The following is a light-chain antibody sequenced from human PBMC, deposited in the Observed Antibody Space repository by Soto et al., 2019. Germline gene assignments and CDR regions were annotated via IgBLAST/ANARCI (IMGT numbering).Light chain of an antibody. CDR3: QQSYSTPIT. CDR2: AAS. V-gene: IGKV1-39*01. CDR1: QRINNY. Sequence: DIQMTQSPSSLSASVGDRVTITCRASQRINNYLNWYQQKPGKAPKLLIYAASSMQSGVPSTFSGSGSGTDFTLTISSLQPEDFATYYCQQSYSTPITFGQGTRLEIK. J-gene: IGKJ5*01.